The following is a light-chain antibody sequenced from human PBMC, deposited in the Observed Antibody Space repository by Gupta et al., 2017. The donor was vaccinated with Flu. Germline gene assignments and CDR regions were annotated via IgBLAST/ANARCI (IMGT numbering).Light chain of an antibody. CDR1: SSDVGGKKY. Sequence: VTISCTGTSSDVGGKKYVYWYQQHPGEAPKLMIFEVSERPSGVPDRFSGSKSGNTASLTVSGLQAEDEAQYYCSSYAGSNKWVFGGGTKLTVL. V-gene: IGLV2-8*01. CDR2: EVS. J-gene: IGLJ3*02. CDR3: SSYAGSNKWV.